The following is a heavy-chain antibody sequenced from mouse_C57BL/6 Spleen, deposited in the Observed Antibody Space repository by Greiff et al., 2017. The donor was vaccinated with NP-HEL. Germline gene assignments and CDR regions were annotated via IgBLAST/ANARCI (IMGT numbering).Heavy chain of an antibody. D-gene: IGHD2-1*01. Sequence: EVQVVESGGGLVKPGGSLKLSCAASGFTFSSYAMSWVRQTPEKRLEWVATISDGGSYTYYPDNVKGRFTISRDNAKNNLYLQMSHLKSEDTAMYYCAREGDGNYFYAMDYWGQGTSVTVSS. V-gene: IGHV5-4*01. J-gene: IGHJ4*01. CDR1: GFTFSSYA. CDR3: AREGDGNYFYAMDY. CDR2: ISDGGSYT.